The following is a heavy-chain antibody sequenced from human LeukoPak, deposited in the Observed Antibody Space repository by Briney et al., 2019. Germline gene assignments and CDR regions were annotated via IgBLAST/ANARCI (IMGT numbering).Heavy chain of an antibody. D-gene: IGHD2-2*01. Sequence: GGSLRLSCAASGFTFSDYYMSWIRQAPGKGLEWVSYISSSGSTIYYADSVKGRFTISRDNAKNSLYLQMNSLRAEDTAVYYCASSVVPAAMDFDYWGQGTLVTVSS. V-gene: IGHV3-11*04. CDR1: GFTFSDYY. CDR3: ASSVVPAAMDFDY. CDR2: ISSSGSTI. J-gene: IGHJ4*02.